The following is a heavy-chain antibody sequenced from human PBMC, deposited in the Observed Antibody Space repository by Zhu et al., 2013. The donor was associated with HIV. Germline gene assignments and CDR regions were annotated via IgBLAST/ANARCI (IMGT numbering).Heavy chain of an antibody. CDR1: GGSLSGYS. V-gene: IGHV4-34*01. J-gene: IGHJ3*02. Sequence: QVQLQQWGSGLLKASETLSLTCAVSGGSLSGYSYSWIRQSPGKGLEWIGEINRSGSTNYNPSLKSRLTISLDTSKSQFSLELSSVTAADSAVYYCARALIREYSSDTGPFDIWGQGTVVTVSS. D-gene: IGHD5-18*01. CDR3: ARALIREYSSDTGPFDI. CDR2: INRSGST.